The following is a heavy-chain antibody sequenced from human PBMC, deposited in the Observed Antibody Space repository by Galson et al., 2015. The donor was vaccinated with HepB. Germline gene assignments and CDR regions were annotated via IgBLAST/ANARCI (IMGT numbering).Heavy chain of an antibody. Sequence: SLRLSCAASGFTFSSYWMSWVRQAPGKGLEWVSSISSSSSYIYYADSVKGRFTISRDNAKNSLYLQMNSLRAEDTAVYYCARDSSRGSDGWFDPWGQGTLVTVSS. CDR1: GFTFSSYW. CDR2: ISSSSSYI. D-gene: IGHD2-15*01. CDR3: ARDSSRGSDGWFDP. V-gene: IGHV3-21*01. J-gene: IGHJ5*02.